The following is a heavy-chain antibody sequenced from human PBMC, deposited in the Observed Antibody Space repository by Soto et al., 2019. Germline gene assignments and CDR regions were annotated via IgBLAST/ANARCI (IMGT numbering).Heavy chain of an antibody. CDR3: ARQDYSNYRGGMDV. Sequence: GESLKISCKTSGYSFTSHWIAWVRQMPGKGLEWMGIIYPSDSDIRYRPSFQGQVTISVDKSMITAYLQWSSLKASDTSTYYCARQDYSNYRGGMDVWGQGTTVTVSS. CDR1: GYSFTSHW. D-gene: IGHD2-2*01. J-gene: IGHJ6*02. V-gene: IGHV5-51*01. CDR2: IYPSDSDI.